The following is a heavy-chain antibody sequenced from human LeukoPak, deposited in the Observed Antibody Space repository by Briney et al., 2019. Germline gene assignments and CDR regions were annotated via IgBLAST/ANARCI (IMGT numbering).Heavy chain of an antibody. V-gene: IGHV3-23*01. D-gene: IGHD3-9*01. CDR3: ANRGVIDFLTGYYYYFDY. CDR2: ISGSGGST. J-gene: IGHJ4*02. CDR1: GFTFSSYA. Sequence: PGGSLRLSCAAAGFTFSSYAMSWVRQAPGKGLEWVSTISGSGGSTYYADSVKGPFTISRDNSKNTLYLQMNSLRPEDTAVYFCANRGVIDFLTGYYYYFDYWGQGTLVIVSS.